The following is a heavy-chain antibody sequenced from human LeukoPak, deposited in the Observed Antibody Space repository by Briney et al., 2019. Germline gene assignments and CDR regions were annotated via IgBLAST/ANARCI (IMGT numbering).Heavy chain of an antibody. D-gene: IGHD3-10*01. Sequence: GRSLRLSCEASRFTFSGFTMHWVRQAPGKGLEWVAAIEYDERKKYYADFVKGRFSTSGDNSRNTPYLQMNSLRPEDTALYYCARSYFGEPADHWGQGTLVTVSS. CDR1: RFTFSGFT. J-gene: IGHJ4*02. CDR2: IEYDERKK. V-gene: IGHV3-30*04. CDR3: ARSYFGEPADH.